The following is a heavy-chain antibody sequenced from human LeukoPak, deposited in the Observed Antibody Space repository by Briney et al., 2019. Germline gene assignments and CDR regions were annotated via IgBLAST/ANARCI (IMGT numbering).Heavy chain of an antibody. Sequence: GGSLRLSCAASGFTFSSYSVNWVRQAPGKGLEWVSSISSSSSYIYYADSVKGRFTISRDNAKNSLYLQMNSLRAEDTAVYYCARDIVVVPAAIYYYYYGMDVWGKGTTVTVSS. CDR1: GFTFSSYS. V-gene: IGHV3-21*01. J-gene: IGHJ6*04. CDR2: ISSSSSYI. D-gene: IGHD2-2*01. CDR3: ARDIVVVPAAIYYYYYGMDV.